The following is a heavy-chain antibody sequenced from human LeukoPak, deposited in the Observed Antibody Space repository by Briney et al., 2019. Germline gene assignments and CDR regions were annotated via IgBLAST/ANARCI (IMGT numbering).Heavy chain of an antibody. CDR3: ARVWVTTRLDF. Sequence: PGGSLRLSCAASGFTFSSYAMSWVRQAPGKGLEWASAISGNGGDTYYTDSVKGRFTVSRDNAKNSRYLQMNSLRAEDMAIYYCARVWVTTRLDFWGQGTLVTASS. D-gene: IGHD4-17*01. CDR1: GFTFSSYA. CDR2: ISGNGGDT. J-gene: IGHJ4*02. V-gene: IGHV3-23*01.